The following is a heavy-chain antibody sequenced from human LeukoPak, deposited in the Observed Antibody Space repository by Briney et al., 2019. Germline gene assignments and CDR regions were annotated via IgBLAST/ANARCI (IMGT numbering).Heavy chain of an antibody. V-gene: IGHV4-39*07. Sequence: SETLSLTCTVSGGSITSSSYYWGWIRQPPGKGLEWIGSIHYSGSTYYNPALKSRVTISVDTSNNQFSVKLSYVTAADTAAYYCASCAYYGSGIDYWGQETLVTVSS. CDR2: IHYSGST. CDR3: ASCAYYGSGIDY. CDR1: GGSITSSSYY. D-gene: IGHD3-10*01. J-gene: IGHJ4*02.